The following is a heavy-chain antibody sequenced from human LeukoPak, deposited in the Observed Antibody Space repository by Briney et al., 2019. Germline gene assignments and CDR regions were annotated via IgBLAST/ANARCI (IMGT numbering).Heavy chain of an antibody. D-gene: IGHD1-7*01. CDR3: ARAQTGATSYYFDD. CDR2: IHGNGGNT. Sequence: GSLRLSCVASGFPFSGYAMYWVRRAPGKGLEFVSGIHGNGGNTLYANSVKGRFTISRDNSKNTLYLQMGSLRGEDMAVYYCARAQTGATSYYFDDWGQGTLVTVSS. V-gene: IGHV3-64*01. CDR1: GFPFSGYA. J-gene: IGHJ4*02.